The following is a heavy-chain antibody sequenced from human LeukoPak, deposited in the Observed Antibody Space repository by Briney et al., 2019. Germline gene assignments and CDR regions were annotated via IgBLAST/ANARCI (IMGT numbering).Heavy chain of an antibody. J-gene: IGHJ6*02. CDR1: GFTFSSYS. V-gene: IGHV3-21*01. D-gene: IGHD2-8*01. CDR3: ARVTVSAIYYGMDV. CDR2: ISSSSSYI. Sequence: GGSLRLSCAASGFTFSSYSMNWVRQAPGKGLEWVSSISSSSSYIYYADSVKGRFTISRDNAKNSLYLQMNSLRAEDTAVYYCARVTVSAIYYGMDVWGQGTTVTVSS.